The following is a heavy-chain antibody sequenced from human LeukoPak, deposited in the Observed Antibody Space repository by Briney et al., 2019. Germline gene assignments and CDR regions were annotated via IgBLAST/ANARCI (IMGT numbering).Heavy chain of an antibody. CDR3: ARIAITTHYYYYYVDV. V-gene: IGHV3-74*01. D-gene: IGHD3-22*01. CDR2: INADGSTT. CDR1: GFTFSNYW. J-gene: IGHJ6*03. Sequence: GGSLRLSCAASGFTFSNYWMHWVRQAPGKGLVWVSRINADGSTTNYADSVRGRFTISRDYAKNTLYLQMNSLRAEDTAVYYCARIAITTHYYYYYVDVWGKGTTVTVSS.